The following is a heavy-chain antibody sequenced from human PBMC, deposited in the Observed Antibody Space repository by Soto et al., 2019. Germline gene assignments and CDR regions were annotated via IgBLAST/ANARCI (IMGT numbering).Heavy chain of an antibody. CDR1: GGSFSGYY. V-gene: IGHV4-34*01. CDR2: INHSGST. Sequence: TLSLTCAVYGGSFSGYYWSWIRQPPGKGLEWIGEINHSGSTNYNPSLKSRVTISVDTSKNQFSLKLSSVTAADTAVYYCARDRLVLMVYAGTFDIWGQGTMVTVSS. D-gene: IGHD2-8*01. J-gene: IGHJ3*02. CDR3: ARDRLVLMVYAGTFDI.